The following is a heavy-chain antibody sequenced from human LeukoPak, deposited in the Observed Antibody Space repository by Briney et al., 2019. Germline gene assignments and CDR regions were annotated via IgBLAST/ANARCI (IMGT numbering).Heavy chain of an antibody. CDR1: GGTFSSYT. CDR3: ARDLPNYGGNPDY. V-gene: IGHV1-18*01. CDR2: ISAYNGNT. J-gene: IGHJ4*02. D-gene: IGHD4-23*01. Sequence: VAPVNVSCKASGGTFSSYTISWVRQAPGQGLEWMGWISAYNGNTNYAQKLQGRVTMTTDTSTSTAYMELRSLRSDDTAVYYCARDLPNYGGNPDYWGQGTLVSVSS.